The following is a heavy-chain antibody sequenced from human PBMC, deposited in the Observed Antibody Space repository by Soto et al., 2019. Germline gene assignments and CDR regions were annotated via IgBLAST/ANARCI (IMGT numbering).Heavy chain of an antibody. J-gene: IGHJ4*02. CDR3: VKKNEFYFNY. D-gene: IGHD1-1*01. V-gene: IGHV3-9*01. CDR2: ISWNSNDI. Sequence: EVLLVESGGGLIQPGRSLRLSCVASGFIFDDFAMHWVRQVPGKGLEWVSGISWNSNDIAYADSVRGRFTISRDNAKNALYLQMKDLRPEDTAFYYCVKKNEFYFNYWGQGNLVTVSS. CDR1: GFIFDDFA.